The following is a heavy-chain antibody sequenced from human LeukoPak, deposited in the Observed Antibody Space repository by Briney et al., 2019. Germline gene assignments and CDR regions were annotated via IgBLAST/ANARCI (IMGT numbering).Heavy chain of an antibody. CDR2: ISSSSTSI. CDR3: ARGYSYRPYDS. CDR1: GFTFSSYS. V-gene: IGHV3-21*01. Sequence: GGSLRLSCAASGFTFSSYSMNWVRQAPGKGLEWVSSISSSSTSIYYADSVTGRFTIPRDNAKSSLYLQLTRLRAEDTAVYYCARGYSYRPYDSSGQGTLVTVSS. J-gene: IGHJ4*02. D-gene: IGHD5-18*01.